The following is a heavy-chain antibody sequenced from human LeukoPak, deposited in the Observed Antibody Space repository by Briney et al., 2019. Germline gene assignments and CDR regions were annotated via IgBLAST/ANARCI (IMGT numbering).Heavy chain of an antibody. D-gene: IGHD3-3*01. CDR1: DDSISRDF. Sequence: SETLSLTCTASDDSISRDFWTWIRQPPGKGLEWIGYIRYSGSTNYNPSLKSRVTISVDTSKNQFSLKLSSVTAADTAVYYCASSRFYDFWSGRPTYNWFDPWGQGTLVTVSS. V-gene: IGHV4-59*01. CDR3: ASSRFYDFWSGRPTYNWFDP. J-gene: IGHJ5*02. CDR2: IRYSGST.